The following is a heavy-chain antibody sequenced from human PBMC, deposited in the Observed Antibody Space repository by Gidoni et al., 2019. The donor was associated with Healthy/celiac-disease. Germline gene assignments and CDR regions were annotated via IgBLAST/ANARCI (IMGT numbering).Heavy chain of an antibody. CDR2: INPNSGGT. Sequence: QVQLVQSGAEVKKPGASVKVSCKASGYTFTGYYMHWVRQAPGQGLEWMGWINPNSGGTNYAQKFQGWVTMTRDTSISTAYMELSRLRSDDTAVYYCARGQLVDYYYYGMDVWGQGTTVTVSS. CDR1: GYTFTGYY. D-gene: IGHD6-6*01. CDR3: ARGQLVDYYYYGMDV. J-gene: IGHJ6*02. V-gene: IGHV1-2*04.